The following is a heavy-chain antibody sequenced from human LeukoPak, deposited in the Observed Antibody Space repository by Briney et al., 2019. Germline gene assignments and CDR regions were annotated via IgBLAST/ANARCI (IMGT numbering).Heavy chain of an antibody. J-gene: IGHJ4*02. Sequence: KPSETLSLTCTVSGGSISSYYWSWIRQPPGKGLEWIGYIYYSGSTNYNPSLKSRVTISVDTSKNQFSLKLSSVTAADTAVYYCAGMAEDIPALGYWGQGTLVTVSS. V-gene: IGHV4-59*01. CDR2: IYYSGST. CDR1: GGSISSYY. D-gene: IGHD2-15*01. CDR3: AGMAEDIPALGY.